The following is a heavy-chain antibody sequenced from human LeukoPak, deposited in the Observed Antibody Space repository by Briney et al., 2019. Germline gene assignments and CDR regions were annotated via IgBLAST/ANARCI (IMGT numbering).Heavy chain of an antibody. D-gene: IGHD2-2*01. CDR3: ARDSPRSSSTSYYQCYYYYMDV. CDR2: ISAYNGNT. V-gene: IGHV1-18*01. Sequence: ASVKVSCKASGYTFTSYGISWVRQAPGQGLEWMGWISAYNGNTNYAQKLQGRVTMTTDTSTSTAYMELRSLRSDDTAVYYCARDSPRSSSTSYYQCYYYYMDVWGKGTTVTVSS. CDR1: GYTFTSYG. J-gene: IGHJ6*03.